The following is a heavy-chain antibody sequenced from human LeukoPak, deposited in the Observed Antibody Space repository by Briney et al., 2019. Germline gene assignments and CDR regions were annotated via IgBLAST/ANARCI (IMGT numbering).Heavy chain of an antibody. J-gene: IGHJ4*02. CDR2: MNPNSGNT. CDR1: GYTFTNYE. Sequence: GVSVKVSCKASGYTFTNYEINWVRQATGQGLEWMGWMNPNSGNTDYAQKFQGRVTMSRNTSITTAYMELSSLRSDDTAVYYCARGRYSKSWYFLDYWGQGTLVTVSS. V-gene: IGHV1-8*01. CDR3: ARGRYSKSWYFLDY. D-gene: IGHD6-13*01.